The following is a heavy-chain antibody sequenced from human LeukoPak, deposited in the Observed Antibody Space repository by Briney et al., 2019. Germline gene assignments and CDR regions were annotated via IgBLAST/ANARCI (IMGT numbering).Heavy chain of an antibody. CDR1: GASISSYY. D-gene: IGHD1-14*01. Sequence: KSSETLSLTCTVSGASISSYYWSWIRQPPGKGLEWIGYIYYTGSTNYNPSLKSRITISVDTSKNQFSLKLSSMTAADTAVYYCARDSRATVITDWGQGTLVTVSS. CDR2: IYYTGST. J-gene: IGHJ4*02. V-gene: IGHV4-59*01. CDR3: ARDSRATVITD.